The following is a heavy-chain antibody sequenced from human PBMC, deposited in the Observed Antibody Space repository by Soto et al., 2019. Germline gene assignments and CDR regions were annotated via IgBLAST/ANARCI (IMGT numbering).Heavy chain of an antibody. Sequence: EVQLLESGRGLVQPGGSLRLSCAASRFTFSSYAMSWVRQAPGKGLEWVSVISDSGGSTYYADSVKGRFTISRNNSKNTLYLQMNSLRADDTAVYYCAKGAWGLAVAPPFDYCGQGTLVNVSS. J-gene: IGHJ4*02. D-gene: IGHD6-19*01. CDR1: RFTFSSYA. V-gene: IGHV3-23*01. CDR2: ISDSGGST. CDR3: AKGAWGLAVAPPFDY.